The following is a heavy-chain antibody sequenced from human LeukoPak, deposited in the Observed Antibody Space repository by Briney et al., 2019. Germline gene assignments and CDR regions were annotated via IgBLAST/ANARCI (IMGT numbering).Heavy chain of an antibody. D-gene: IGHD3-3*01. CDR1: GGTFSSYA. CDR3: ARASAGGYDFWSYDY. Sequence: ASVKVSCKASGGTFSSYAISWVRQAPGQGLEWMGGIIPIFGTANYAQKFQGRVTITADESTSTAYMELSSLRSEDTAVYYCARASAGGYDFWSYDYWGQGTLVTVSS. CDR2: IIPIFGTA. J-gene: IGHJ4*02. V-gene: IGHV1-69*13.